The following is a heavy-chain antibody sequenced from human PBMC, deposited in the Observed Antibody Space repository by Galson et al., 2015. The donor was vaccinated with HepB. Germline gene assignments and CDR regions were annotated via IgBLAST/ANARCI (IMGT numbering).Heavy chain of an antibody. CDR1: GFTFGDYA. D-gene: IGHD6-13*01. V-gene: IGHV3-49*01. Sequence: SLRLSCASSGFTFGDYAVNWFRQAPGKGLEWIGFIRRNTYGATTEYTAPLKGRFSISRDDSKNIAHLQMNILQTEDTAVYFCAREAAGLGGYFDYLGRGTLVTVYS. CDR2: IRRNTYGATT. CDR3: AREAAGLGGYFDY. J-gene: IGHJ4*02.